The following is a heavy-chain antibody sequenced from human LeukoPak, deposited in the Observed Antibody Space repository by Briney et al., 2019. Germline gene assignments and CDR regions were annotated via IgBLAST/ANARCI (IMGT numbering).Heavy chain of an antibody. CDR2: INHSGST. CDR3: ASRYQQTDRHKNPRNNWFDP. V-gene: IGHV4-34*01. Sequence: SETLSLTCAVYGGSFSGYYWSWIRQPPGKGLEWIGEINHSGSTNYNPSLKSRVTISVDTSKNQFSLKLSSVTAADTAVYYCASRYQQTDRHKNPRNNWFDPWGQGTLVTVSS. CDR1: GGSFSGYY. D-gene: IGHD2-2*01. J-gene: IGHJ5*02.